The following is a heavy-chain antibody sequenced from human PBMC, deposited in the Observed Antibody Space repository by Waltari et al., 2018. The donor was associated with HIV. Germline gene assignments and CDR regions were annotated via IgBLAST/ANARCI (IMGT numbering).Heavy chain of an antibody. Sequence: KPRASVRVSCKASGYSFIDFDINWVRRAPGRGLEWVGWMNPDNGDAGYGHKFRGRFTLTRDTSTDTAYMEVDNLKSEDTAIYFCTKGRRGALFGDEWGQGTLVTVSS. CDR1: GYSFIDFD. V-gene: IGHV1-8*02. D-gene: IGHD3-3*01. CDR3: TKGRRGALFGDE. CDR2: MNPDNGDA. J-gene: IGHJ4*02.